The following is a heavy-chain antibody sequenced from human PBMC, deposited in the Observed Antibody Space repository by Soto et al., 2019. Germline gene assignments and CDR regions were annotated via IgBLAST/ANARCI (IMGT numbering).Heavy chain of an antibody. D-gene: IGHD3-22*01. CDR2: INTYNGNT. Sequence: QVQLVQSGAEVEKPGASVKVSCKASGYTFTNFGISWVRQAPGQGLEWMGWINTYNGNTYYAQNLQDRVTMTTDTSTATAYMELRSLRSDDTAVYYCARTVHFPDTSGFIRYWGQGTLVTVSS. J-gene: IGHJ4*02. CDR3: ARTVHFPDTSGFIRY. V-gene: IGHV1-18*01. CDR1: GYTFTNFG.